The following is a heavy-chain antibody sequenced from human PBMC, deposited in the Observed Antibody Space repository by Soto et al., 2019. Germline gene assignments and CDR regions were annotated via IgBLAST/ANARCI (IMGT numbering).Heavy chain of an antibody. CDR1: GFTFSSYS. D-gene: IGHD2-21*02. CDR3: AGSYCGGDCYTRWFDP. V-gene: IGHV3-21*01. Sequence: GGSLRLSCAASGFTFSSYSMNWVRQAPGKGLEWVSSISSSSSYIYYADSVKGRFTISRDNAKNSLYLQMNSLRAEDTDVYYCAGSYCGGDCYTRWFDPWGQGTLVTVSS. CDR2: ISSSSSYI. J-gene: IGHJ5*02.